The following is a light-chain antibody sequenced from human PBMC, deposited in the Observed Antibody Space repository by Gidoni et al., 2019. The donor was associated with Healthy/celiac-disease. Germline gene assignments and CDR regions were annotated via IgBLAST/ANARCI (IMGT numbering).Light chain of an antibody. CDR3: SSYAGSKV. V-gene: IGLV2-8*01. CDR1: SSYVGGYNY. J-gene: IGLJ2*01. Sequence: QSALTQPPSASGSPGQSVTISCTGTSSYVGGYNYVSWYQQHPGKAPKLMIYEVSKRPSGVPDRFSGSKSGTTASLTVSWLQAEDEADYYCSSYAGSKVFGGGTKLTVL. CDR2: EVS.